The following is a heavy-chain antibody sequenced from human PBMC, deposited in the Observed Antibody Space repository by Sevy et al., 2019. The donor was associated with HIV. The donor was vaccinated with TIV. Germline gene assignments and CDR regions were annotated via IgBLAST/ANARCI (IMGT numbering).Heavy chain of an antibody. CDR1: GFTFNSYS. V-gene: IGHV3-21*01. CDR3: ARGLPGLAMTVPNWFDP. J-gene: IGHJ5*02. D-gene: IGHD6-19*01. CDR2: ISGSRTYI. Sequence: GGSLRLSCATSGFTFNSYSMNWVRQAPGKGLEWVSSISGSRTYIYYADSVKGRFTISRDNAKNSLHLQMNNLRAEDTAVYYCARGLPGLAMTVPNWFDPWGQGTLVTVSS.